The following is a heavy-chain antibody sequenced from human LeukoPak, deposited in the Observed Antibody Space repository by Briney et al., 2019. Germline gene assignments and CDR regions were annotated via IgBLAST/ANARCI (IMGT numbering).Heavy chain of an antibody. CDR1: GGSISNYY. Sequence: SETLSLTCTVSGGSISNYYWSWIRQPAGKGLEWIGRINTSGSTNCNPSLKSRVTMSVDTSKNQFSLKLTSVTAADTAVYYCAREIATSGGNWRALDYWGQGTLVTVSS. J-gene: IGHJ4*02. CDR2: INTSGST. D-gene: IGHD4-23*01. CDR3: AREIATSGGNWRALDY. V-gene: IGHV4-4*07.